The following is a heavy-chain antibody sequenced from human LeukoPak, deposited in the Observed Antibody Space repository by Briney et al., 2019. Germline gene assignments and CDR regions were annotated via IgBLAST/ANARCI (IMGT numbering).Heavy chain of an antibody. Sequence: GGSLRLSCAASGFIFSSYWMHWVRHAPGKGLAWVSRINTDGSSTSYADSVKGRFTISRDNAKNTLYLQMNSLRAEDTAVYYCAKDLLRAFVRVVVTASFDYWGQGTLVTVSS. CDR2: INTDGSST. CDR1: GFIFSSYW. J-gene: IGHJ4*02. D-gene: IGHD2-21*02. CDR3: AKDLLRAFVRVVVTASFDY. V-gene: IGHV3-74*01.